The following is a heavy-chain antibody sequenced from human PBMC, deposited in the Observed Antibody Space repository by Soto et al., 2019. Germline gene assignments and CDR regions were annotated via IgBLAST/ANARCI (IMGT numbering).Heavy chain of an antibody. CDR3: AREGQREYSYGPKHDAFDI. J-gene: IGHJ3*02. Sequence: QVQLVESGGGVVQPGRSLRLSCAASGFTFSSYAMHWVRQAPGKGLEWVAVISYDGSNKYYADSVKGRFTISRDNSKNTLYLQMNSLRAEDTAVYYCAREGQREYSYGPKHDAFDIWGQGTMVTVSS. V-gene: IGHV3-30-3*01. CDR1: GFTFSSYA. CDR2: ISYDGSNK. D-gene: IGHD5-18*01.